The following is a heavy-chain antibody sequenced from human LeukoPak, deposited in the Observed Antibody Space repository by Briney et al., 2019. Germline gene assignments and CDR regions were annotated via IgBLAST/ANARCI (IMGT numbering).Heavy chain of an antibody. D-gene: IGHD4-17*01. CDR2: IKSKANNYAT. CDR1: GFTFSGPA. V-gene: IGHV3-73*01. J-gene: IGHJ4*02. Sequence: GGSLRLSCAASGFTFSGPAMHWVRQASGKGLEWVGRIKSKANNYATAYAASVKGRFTISRDDSENTAFLQMTSLKTEDTAVYYCTRRGDGDYGDYWGQGTLVTVSS. CDR3: TRRGDGDYGDY.